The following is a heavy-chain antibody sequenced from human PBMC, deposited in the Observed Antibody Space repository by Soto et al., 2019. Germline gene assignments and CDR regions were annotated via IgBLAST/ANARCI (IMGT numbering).Heavy chain of an antibody. CDR3: ARGMELLRYFDWLLYSHY. D-gene: IGHD3-9*01. CDR2: IKQDGSEK. CDR1: GFTFSSYW. J-gene: IGHJ4*02. Sequence: GGSLRLSCAASGFTFSSYWMSWVRQAPGKGLEWVANIKQDGSEKYYVDSVKGRFTISRDNAKNSLYLQMNSLRAEDTAVYYCARGMELLRYFDWLLYSHYWGQGTLVTVSS. V-gene: IGHV3-7*01.